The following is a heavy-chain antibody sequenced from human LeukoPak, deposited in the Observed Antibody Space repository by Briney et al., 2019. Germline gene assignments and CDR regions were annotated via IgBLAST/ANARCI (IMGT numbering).Heavy chain of an antibody. CDR3: ARGRSSMVRGYYYYYMDV. V-gene: IGHV4-59*01. D-gene: IGHD3-10*01. Sequence: SETLSLTCTVSGGSISSYYGSWIREPPGKGLEGLGYIYYSGSTNYNPALESRVTISVDTSKNLFSLKLSSVTAADTAVYYCARGRSSMVRGYYYYYMDVWGKGTTVTISS. J-gene: IGHJ6*03. CDR2: IYYSGST. CDR1: GGSISSYY.